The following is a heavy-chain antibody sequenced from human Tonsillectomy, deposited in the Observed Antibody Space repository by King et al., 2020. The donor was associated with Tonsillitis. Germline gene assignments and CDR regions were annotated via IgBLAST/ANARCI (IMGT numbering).Heavy chain of an antibody. D-gene: IGHD3-22*01. CDR1: GFTFSDHY. Sequence: EVQLVESGGGLVQPGGSLRLSCAASGFTFSDHYINWVRQAPGKGLEWVGRSKNKANSYITEYAASVRGRFTISRDDSKNSLYLQLHSLKTEDTAVYYCARDSYYYDNSGYYFAFDVWGQGAMVTVSS. CDR3: ARDSYYYDNSGYYFAFDV. V-gene: IGHV3-72*01. J-gene: IGHJ3*01. CDR2: SKNKANSYIT.